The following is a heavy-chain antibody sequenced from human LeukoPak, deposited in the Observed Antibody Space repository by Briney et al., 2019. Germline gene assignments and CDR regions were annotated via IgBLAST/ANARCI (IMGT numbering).Heavy chain of an antibody. CDR1: GYTFNNYD. J-gene: IGHJ6*02. V-gene: IGHV1-8*01. CDR3: VRATAPLDTFNYQYAMDV. CDR2: MNPNSGNT. D-gene: IGHD5-24*01. Sequence: SVKVSCKASGYTFNNYDINWVRQAPGQGLEWMGWMNPNSGNTGYAQKFQGRFTLTRETFISTAYMELSSLRSDDTAVYYCVRATAPLDTFNYQYAMDVWGQGTMVTVSS.